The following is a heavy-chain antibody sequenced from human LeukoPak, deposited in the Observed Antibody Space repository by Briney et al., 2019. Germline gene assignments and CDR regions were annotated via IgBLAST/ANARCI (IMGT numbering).Heavy chain of an antibody. CDR3: ARGAKNNGYSSSWYGALDYYYYMDV. D-gene: IGHD6-13*01. CDR2: ISGSGVNT. J-gene: IGHJ6*03. V-gene: IGHV3-23*01. CDR1: GITFTTYS. Sequence: PGGSLRLSCAVSGITFTTYSMTWARQAPGKGLEWVSTISGSGVNTYYADSVKGRSTISRDNAKNTLYLQMNSLRAEDTAVYYCARGAKNNGYSSSWYGALDYYYYMDVWGKGTTVTVSS.